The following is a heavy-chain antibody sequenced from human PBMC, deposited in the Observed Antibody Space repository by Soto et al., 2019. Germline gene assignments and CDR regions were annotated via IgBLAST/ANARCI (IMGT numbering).Heavy chain of an antibody. CDR1: GFTFSSYA. CDR3: ESVDTAMGCDY. Sequence: EVQLLESGGGLVQPGGSLRLSCAASGFTFSSYAMSWVRQAPGKGLEWVSVISGSGDSTYYADSVKGRFTISRDNSKNTLYLQIDSLRDVDTAVYYCESVDTAMGCDYWGQGTVVNVSS. V-gene: IGHV3-23*01. D-gene: IGHD5-18*01. CDR2: ISGSGDST. J-gene: IGHJ4*02.